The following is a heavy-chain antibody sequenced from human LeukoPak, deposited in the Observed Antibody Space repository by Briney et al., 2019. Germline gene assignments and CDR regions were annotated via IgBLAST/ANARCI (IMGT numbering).Heavy chain of an antibody. CDR3: AKAPSVWFGVLFRH. Sequence: GGSLTLSCAASGFTFSNYWMSWVRQAPGKGLEWVANIKEDGSEKYYVDSVKGRFTISRDNARNALYLQMNSLRAEDTAVYYCAKAPSVWFGVLFRHWGQGTLVIVSS. V-gene: IGHV3-7*03. CDR1: GFTFSNYW. J-gene: IGHJ4*02. CDR2: IKEDGSEK. D-gene: IGHD3-10*01.